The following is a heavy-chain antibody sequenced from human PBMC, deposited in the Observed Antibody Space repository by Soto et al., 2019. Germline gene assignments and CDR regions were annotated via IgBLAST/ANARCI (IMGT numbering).Heavy chain of an antibody. CDR2: IDYIGRA. CDR3: ARHAAYDSVWGKSDGSDY. V-gene: IGHV4-39*01. D-gene: IGHD3-16*01. CDR1: GGSISSDNYF. Sequence: SETLSLTCTVSGGSISSDNYFWSWIRQHPGKGLEWIGYIDYIGRAYYNPSLKSRVTTSVDTSKNQFSLHLSSVTAADTAVYYCARHAAYDSVWGKSDGSDYWGQGTLVTVSS. J-gene: IGHJ4*02.